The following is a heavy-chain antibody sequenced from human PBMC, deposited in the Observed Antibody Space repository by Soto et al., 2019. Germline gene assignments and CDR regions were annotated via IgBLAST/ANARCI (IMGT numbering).Heavy chain of an antibody. CDR2: IYYSGST. CDR1: GGSISSYY. CDR3: ARVRCSGGSCYLNY. D-gene: IGHD2-15*01. V-gene: IGHV4-59*01. Sequence: QVQLQESGPGLVKPSETLSLTCTVSGGSISSYYWSWIRQPPGKGLEWIGYIYYSGSTNYNPSLKSRVTISVDKSKNQFSLKLSSVTAADTAVYYCARVRCSGGSCYLNYWGQGTLVTVSS. J-gene: IGHJ4*02.